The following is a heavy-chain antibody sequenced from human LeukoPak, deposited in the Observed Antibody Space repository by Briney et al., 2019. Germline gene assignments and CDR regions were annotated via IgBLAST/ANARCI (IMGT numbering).Heavy chain of an antibody. CDR3: ARDFGKAAAIDY. CDR2: IKQDGSEK. Sequence: GGSLRLSCAAAGFTFSSYGVHWVRQAPGKGLEWVANIKQDGSEKYYVDSVKGRFTISRDNAKNSLYLQMNSLRAEDTAVYYCARDFGKAAAIDYWGQGTLVTVSS. V-gene: IGHV3-7*01. J-gene: IGHJ4*02. CDR1: GFTFSSYG. D-gene: IGHD6-13*01.